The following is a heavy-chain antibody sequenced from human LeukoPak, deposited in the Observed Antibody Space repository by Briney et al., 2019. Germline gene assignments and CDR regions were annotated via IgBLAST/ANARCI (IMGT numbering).Heavy chain of an antibody. V-gene: IGHV3-33*01. J-gene: IGHJ4*02. CDR2: IWYDGSNK. CDR3: ARVGQAYEAVAGY. CDR1: GFTFSSYG. Sequence: PGGSLRLSCAASGFTFSSYGMHWVRQAPGKGLEWVAVIWYDGSNKYYADSVKGRFTISRDNSKNTLYLQMNSLRADDTAVYYCARVGQAYEAVAGYWGQGTLVTVSS. D-gene: IGHD6-19*01.